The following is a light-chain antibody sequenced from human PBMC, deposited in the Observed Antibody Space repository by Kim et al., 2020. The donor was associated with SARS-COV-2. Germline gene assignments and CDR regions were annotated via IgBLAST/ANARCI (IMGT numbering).Light chain of an antibody. J-gene: IGLJ2*01. Sequence: SSELTQDPTVSVALGQTAKITCQGDSLRSNYATWYQQKPGQVPVLVSYGRNRRPTGIPDRFSGSSSGSTASLTITGAQAGDEADYFCSFRDNSRNLVLFGGGTQLTVL. CDR3: SFRDNSRNLVL. CDR1: SLRSNY. V-gene: IGLV3-19*01. CDR2: GRN.